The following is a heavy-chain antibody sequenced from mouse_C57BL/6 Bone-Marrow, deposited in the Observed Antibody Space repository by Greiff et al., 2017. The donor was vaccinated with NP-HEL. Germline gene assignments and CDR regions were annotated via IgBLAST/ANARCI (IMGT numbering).Heavy chain of an antibody. CDR3: ARTGDWREFDY. D-gene: IGHD3-3*01. Sequence: VQLQQSGAELVRPGTSVTMSCKASGYTFTNYWIGWAKQRPGHGLEWIGDIYPGGGYTYYNEKFKGKATLTADKSSSTAYMQFSGLTAEDSAIDYCARTGDWREFDYWGQGTTLTVSS. CDR2: IYPGGGYT. V-gene: IGHV1-63*01. J-gene: IGHJ2*01. CDR1: GYTFTNYW.